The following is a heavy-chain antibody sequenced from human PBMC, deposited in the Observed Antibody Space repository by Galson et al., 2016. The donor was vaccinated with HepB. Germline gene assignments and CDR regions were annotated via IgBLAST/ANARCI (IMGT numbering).Heavy chain of an antibody. V-gene: IGHV3-23*01. D-gene: IGHD2/OR15-2a*01. Sequence: SLRLSCAASGFTFSSYAMNWVRQAPGKGLEWVSAISGSGDSTSYADSVKGRFTISRDNSKNTLYLQMNSLRAEDTAVYYCAKPREYYYYYAMDVWGQGTTVTVSS. J-gene: IGHJ6*02. CDR3: AKPREYYYYYAMDV. CDR2: ISGSGDST. CDR1: GFTFSSYA.